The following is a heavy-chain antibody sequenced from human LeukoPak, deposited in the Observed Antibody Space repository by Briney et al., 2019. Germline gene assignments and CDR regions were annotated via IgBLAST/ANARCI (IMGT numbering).Heavy chain of an antibody. CDR1: GGSFSGYY. V-gene: IGHV4-34*01. D-gene: IGHD2-15*01. CDR2: INHSGST. J-gene: IGHJ4*02. CDR3: ARGPRRGRGGGRIYYFDY. Sequence: SETLSLTCAVYGGSFSGYYWSWIRQPPGKGLEWIGEINHSGSTNYNPSLKSRVTISVDTSKNQFSLKLSSVTAADTAVYYCARGPRRGRGGGRIYYFDYWGQGTLVTVSS.